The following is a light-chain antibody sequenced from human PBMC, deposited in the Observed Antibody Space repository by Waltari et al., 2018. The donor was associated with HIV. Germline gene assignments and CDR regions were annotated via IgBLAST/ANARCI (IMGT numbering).Light chain of an antibody. J-gene: IGKJ2*01. CDR3: QQFDDWEYT. Sequence: VLTQSPGSLSLSPGDSVSLSCRASKNVNRDYLAWYQQRRGQPPTLLVSGTSVSAPGVPDRFSGSGSGTVFTLTINRLEPEDFTTYLCQQFDDWEYTFGQGTHL. V-gene: IGKV3-20*01. CDR2: GTS. CDR1: KNVNRDY.